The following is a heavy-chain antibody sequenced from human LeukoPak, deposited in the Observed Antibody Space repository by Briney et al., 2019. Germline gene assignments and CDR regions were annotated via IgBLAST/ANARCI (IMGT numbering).Heavy chain of an antibody. V-gene: IGHV3-30*02. CDR3: AKDWDDYYGSGSHFDY. D-gene: IGHD3-10*01. CDR2: IRYDGSNK. Sequence: GGSPRLSCAASEFSFSRYGMHWVRQAPGKGLEWVAFIRYDGSNKYYADSVKGRFTISRDNSKNTLYLQMNSLRAEDTAVYYCAKDWDDYYGSGSHFDYWGQGTLVTVSS. CDR1: EFSFSRYG. J-gene: IGHJ4*02.